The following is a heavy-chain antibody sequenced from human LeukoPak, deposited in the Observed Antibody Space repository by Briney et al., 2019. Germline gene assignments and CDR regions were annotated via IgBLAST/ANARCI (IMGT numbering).Heavy chain of an antibody. D-gene: IGHD5-24*01. CDR3: TREMATRTFDY. CDR2: IYYSGST. Sequence: SQTLSLTCTVSGGSISSGGYYWSWIRQHPGKGLEWIGYIYYSGSTYYNPSLKSRVTISVDTSKNQFSLKLSSVTAADTAVYYCTREMATRTFDYWGQGTLSPSPQ. CDR1: GGSISSGGYY. V-gene: IGHV4-31*03. J-gene: IGHJ4*02.